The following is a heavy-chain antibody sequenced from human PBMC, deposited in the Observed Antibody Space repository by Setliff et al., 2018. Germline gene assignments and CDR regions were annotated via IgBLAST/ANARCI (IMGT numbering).Heavy chain of an antibody. Sequence: SETLSLTCSVYGESFSNNYWSWIRQSPGRGLEWIGESNHGGSTSYNPSLKSRLTMSADTSKNQFSLKLTSVTAADSAVYYCASPRRDDLDSPFDAFDIWGQGTKVTVSS. CDR2: SNHGGST. V-gene: IGHV4-34*01. CDR1: GESFSNNY. J-gene: IGHJ3*02. CDR3: ASPRRDDLDSPFDAFDI. D-gene: IGHD3-3*01.